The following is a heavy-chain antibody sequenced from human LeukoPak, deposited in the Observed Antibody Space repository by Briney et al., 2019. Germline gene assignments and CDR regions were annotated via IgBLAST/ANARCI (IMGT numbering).Heavy chain of an antibody. CDR3: ARDKRGPNNPEIYYYYYGMDV. J-gene: IGHJ6*02. Sequence: GGSLRLSCAASGLTFSSYAMHWVREAPGKGLEWVAVISYDGSNKYYADSVKGRFTISRDNSKNTLYLQMNSLRAEDTAVYYCARDKRGPNNPEIYYYYYGMDVWGQGTTVTVSS. V-gene: IGHV3-30-3*01. D-gene: IGHD1/OR15-1a*01. CDR1: GLTFSSYA. CDR2: ISYDGSNK.